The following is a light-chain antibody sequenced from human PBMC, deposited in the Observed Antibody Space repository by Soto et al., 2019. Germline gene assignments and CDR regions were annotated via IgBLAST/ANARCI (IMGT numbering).Light chain of an antibody. Sequence: EIVMTQSPVTLSVSPGERATLSCRASQSVSSNLAWYQQKPGQAPRLLIYGASTRTTGIPARFTGSGSGTESPLTSSSLHFDVSAFYYCQHNNNWWTFGQGTKVEIK. V-gene: IGKV3-15*01. CDR2: GAS. CDR3: QHNNNWWT. J-gene: IGKJ1*01. CDR1: QSVSSN.